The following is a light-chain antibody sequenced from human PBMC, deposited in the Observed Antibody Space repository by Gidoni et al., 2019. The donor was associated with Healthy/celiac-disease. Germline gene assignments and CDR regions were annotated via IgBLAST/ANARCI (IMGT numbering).Light chain of an antibody. V-gene: IGLV2-8*01. CDR2: EVS. CDR3: TSYAGSNILV. Sequence: QSALTQPPSASGSPGPSVTTSCTGTSSDVGGYNFVSWYQQHPGKAPKLMIYEVSKRPSGVPDRFSGSKSGNTASLTVSGLQAEDESEYYCTSYAGSNILVFGGGTKLTVL. CDR1: SSDVGGYNF. J-gene: IGLJ2*01.